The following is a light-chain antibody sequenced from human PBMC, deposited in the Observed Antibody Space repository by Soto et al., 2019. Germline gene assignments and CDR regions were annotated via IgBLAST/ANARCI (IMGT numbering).Light chain of an antibody. J-gene: IGLJ2*01. V-gene: IGLV2-14*03. CDR3: SSYTSRSTLVA. CDR1: NSDVGGSNH. CDR2: DVT. Sequence: QSVLTQPASVSGSPGQSITISCTGTNSDVGGSNHVSWYRQYPGNAPKLIIYDVTTRPSGVSDRFSGSKSGNTASLTIAGLEAEYEADYYCSSYTSRSTLVAFGGVTKVTVL.